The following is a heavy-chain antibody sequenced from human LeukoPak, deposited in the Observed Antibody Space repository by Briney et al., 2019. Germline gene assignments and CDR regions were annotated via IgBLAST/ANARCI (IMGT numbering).Heavy chain of an antibody. CDR1: GGSFSGYY. J-gene: IGHJ4*02. D-gene: IGHD3-22*01. CDR2: INHSGST. CDR3: ARGHDSSGYYFDY. Sequence: SETLSLTCAVYGGSFSGYYRSWIRQPPGKGLEWIGEINHSGSTNYNPSLKSRVTISVDTSKNQFSLKLSSVTAADTAVYYCARGHDSSGYYFDYWGQGTLVTVSS. V-gene: IGHV4-34*01.